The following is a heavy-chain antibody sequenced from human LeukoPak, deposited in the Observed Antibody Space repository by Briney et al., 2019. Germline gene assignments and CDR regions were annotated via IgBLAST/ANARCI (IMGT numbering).Heavy chain of an antibody. CDR2: INHSGNA. CDR3: SSTSFYLEY. J-gene: IGHJ4*02. D-gene: IGHD2-2*01. Sequence: SETLSLTCTVSGASFSAYWWSWVRQPPGKGLEWIGEINHSGNANYNPSLKSRVTISVDTSKNQFSLKLSSVTASDTAVYYCSSTSFYLEYWGLGSLVTVSS. V-gene: IGHV4-34*01. CDR1: GASFSAYW.